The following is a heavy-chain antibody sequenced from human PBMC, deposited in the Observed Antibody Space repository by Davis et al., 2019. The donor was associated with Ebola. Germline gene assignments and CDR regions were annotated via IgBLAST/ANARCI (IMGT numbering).Heavy chain of an antibody. D-gene: IGHD4-23*01. CDR2: IYPGDSDT. CDR1: GYSFTSYW. CDR3: ARRAGTTVVTPVRPYYYYYYGMDV. J-gene: IGHJ6*02. V-gene: IGHV5-51*01. Sequence: GESLKISCKGSGYSFTSYWIGWVRQMPGKGLEWMGIIYPGDSDTRYSPSFQGQVTISADKSISTAYLQWSSLKASDTAMYYCARRAGTTVVTPVRPYYYYYYGMDVWGQGTTVTVSS.